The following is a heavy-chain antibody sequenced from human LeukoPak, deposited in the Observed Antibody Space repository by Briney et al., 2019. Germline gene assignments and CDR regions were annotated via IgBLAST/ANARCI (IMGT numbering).Heavy chain of an antibody. J-gene: IGHJ4*02. D-gene: IGHD2-2*01. V-gene: IGHV3-23*01. Sequence: PGGSLRLSCAASGFTFSSYAMSWVRRAPGQGLEWVSAISGSGGSTYYADSVKCRFTISRDNSKNTLYLQMNSLRAEDTAVYYCAKSPSSPYFDYWGQGTLVTVSS. CDR3: AKSPSSPYFDY. CDR1: GFTFSSYA. CDR2: ISGSGGST.